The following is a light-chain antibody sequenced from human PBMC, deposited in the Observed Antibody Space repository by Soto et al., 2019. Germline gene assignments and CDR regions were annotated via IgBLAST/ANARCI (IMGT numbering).Light chain of an antibody. V-gene: IGLV2-11*01. CDR3: CSYAGSYTSYV. Sequence: QSALTQPRSVSGSPGQSVTISCTGTSSDVGGYNYVSWYQQHPGKAPKLMIYDVSKRPSGVPDRFSCSKSGNTASLTISGLQAEDEADYFCCSYAGSYTSYVFGTGTKLTVL. J-gene: IGLJ1*01. CDR1: SSDVGGYNY. CDR2: DVS.